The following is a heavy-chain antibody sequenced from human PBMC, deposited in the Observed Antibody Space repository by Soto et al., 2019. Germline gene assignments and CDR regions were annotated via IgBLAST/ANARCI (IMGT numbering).Heavy chain of an antibody. CDR2: ISAYNGNT. J-gene: IGHJ5*02. CDR1: GYIFTTYS. Sequence: QVQLVQSGTEVKKSGASVKVSCKASGYIFTTYSIAWVRQAPGQGLEWMGWISAYNGNTNYAQKFQGRVTMTTDTSTNTAYRELGGLSSGDTAVYFCGREASGVHASWFDPWGKGPLVTVPS. V-gene: IGHV1-18*01. D-gene: IGHD2-2*01. CDR3: GREASGVHASWFDP.